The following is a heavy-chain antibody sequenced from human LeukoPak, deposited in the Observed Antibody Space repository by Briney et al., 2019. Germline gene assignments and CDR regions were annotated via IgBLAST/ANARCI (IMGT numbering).Heavy chain of an antibody. Sequence: GGSLRLSRAASGFTFNSNWMSWVRQAPGKGLEWVANIKQDGSEKYYVDSVKGRFTISRDNARNSVSLQMNSLRAEDTAVYYCARDKYYDRYFDSWGQGTLVTVSS. CDR1: GFTFNSNW. J-gene: IGHJ4*02. CDR2: IKQDGSEK. CDR3: ARDKYYDRYFDS. D-gene: IGHD3-22*01. V-gene: IGHV3-7*01.